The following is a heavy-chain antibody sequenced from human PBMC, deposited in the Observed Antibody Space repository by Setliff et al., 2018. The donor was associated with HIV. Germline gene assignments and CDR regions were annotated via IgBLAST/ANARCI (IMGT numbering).Heavy chain of an antibody. V-gene: IGHV1-8*02. CDR3: ARGRKQPITIFGVVSRNVAHYFDY. J-gene: IGHJ4*02. CDR1: GYTFTSYD. D-gene: IGHD3-3*01. CDR2: MNPNSGNT. Sequence: ASVKVSCKASGYTFTSYDINWVRQATGQGLEWMGWMNPNSGNTGYAQKFQGRVTMTRNTSISTAYVELSSLRSEDTAVYYCARGRKQPITIFGVVSRNVAHYFDYWGQGTLVTVSS.